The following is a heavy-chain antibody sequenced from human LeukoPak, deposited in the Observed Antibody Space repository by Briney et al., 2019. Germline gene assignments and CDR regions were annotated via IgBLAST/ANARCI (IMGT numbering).Heavy chain of an antibody. CDR3: ATSSSQAFGI. V-gene: IGHV4-39*01. J-gene: IGHJ3*02. Sequence: SETLSLTCTVSGGSISSVRYYWDWIRQPPGKGLEWIGNIYYNGDTFYNPSLKSRVTISVDTSKNQFSLSLNSVTAADTAVYYCATSSSQAFGIWGHGAMVTVSP. CDR2: IYYNGDT. CDR1: GGSISSVRYY. D-gene: IGHD6-6*01.